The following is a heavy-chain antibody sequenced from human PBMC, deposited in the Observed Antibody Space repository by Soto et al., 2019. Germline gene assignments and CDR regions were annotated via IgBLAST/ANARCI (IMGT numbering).Heavy chain of an antibody. D-gene: IGHD1-26*01. CDR3: ARVASGSYYVY. J-gene: IGHJ4*02. Sequence: GGSLRLSCAASGFTVSSNYMSWVRQAPGKGLEWVSVIYSGGSTYYADSVKGRFTISRDNSKNTLYLQMNSLRAEDTAVYYCARVASGSYYVYWGQGTLVTVSS. CDR1: GFTVSSNY. V-gene: IGHV3-66*01. CDR2: IYSGGST.